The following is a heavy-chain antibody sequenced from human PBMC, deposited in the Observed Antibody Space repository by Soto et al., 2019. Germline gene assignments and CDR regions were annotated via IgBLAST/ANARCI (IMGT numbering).Heavy chain of an antibody. V-gene: IGHV3-33*01. D-gene: IGHD1-26*01. J-gene: IGHJ5*02. CDR2: IWYDGGNK. Sequence: PGGSLRLSCAASGFIFSSFAMHWVRQAPGKGPEWVAVIWYDGGNKYYADSVRGRFTISRDNSKNTLYLQMNSLRAEDTAVYYCAGDQSGSYPYNWFDPWGQGTLVTVSS. CDR3: AGDQSGSYPYNWFDP. CDR1: GFIFSSFA.